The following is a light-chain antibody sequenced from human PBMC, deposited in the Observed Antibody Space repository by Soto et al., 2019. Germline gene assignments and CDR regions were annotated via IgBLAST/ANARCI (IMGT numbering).Light chain of an antibody. V-gene: IGKV1-5*01. Sequence: DVQMTQSPSTLSASVXDRVTITCLASQSINNLLAWYQQKPGKAPKFLIYDVSTLERGVPSRFSGSGSGTEFTLTISSLQPDDFATYYCQHYNSYSEAFGQGTKVDI. J-gene: IGKJ1*01. CDR3: QHYNSYSEA. CDR2: DVS. CDR1: QSINNL.